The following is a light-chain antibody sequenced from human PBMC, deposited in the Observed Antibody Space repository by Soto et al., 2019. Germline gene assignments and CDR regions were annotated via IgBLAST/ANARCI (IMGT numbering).Light chain of an antibody. CDR2: EVS. V-gene: IGLV2-8*01. CDR1: SSDVGGYNY. Sequence: QSVLTQPPSVSGSPGQSVTISCTGTSSDVGGYNYVSWYQQHPGKAPKLMIYEVSKRPSGVPDRFSGSKSGNTASLTVSGLQAEDEADYYCSSYAGSNGVFGTGTKVTVL. CDR3: SSYAGSNGV. J-gene: IGLJ1*01.